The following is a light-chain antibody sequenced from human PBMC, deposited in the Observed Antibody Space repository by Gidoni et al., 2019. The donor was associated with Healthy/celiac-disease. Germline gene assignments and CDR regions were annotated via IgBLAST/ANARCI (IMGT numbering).Light chain of an antibody. Sequence: SYELTQPHSVSVSQGHPARITCSGDKVWDKYACWYQQKPVQSPVRVIYQDIKRPSGIPERFSGSNSGNTATLTISGTQAMDEADYYGQAWDSSTVVFGGGTKLTVL. J-gene: IGLJ2*01. V-gene: IGLV3-1*01. CDR2: QDI. CDR3: QAWDSSTVV. CDR1: KVWDKY.